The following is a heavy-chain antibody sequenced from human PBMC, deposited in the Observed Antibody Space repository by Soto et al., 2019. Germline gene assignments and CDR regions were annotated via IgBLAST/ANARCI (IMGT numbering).Heavy chain of an antibody. V-gene: IGHV3-21*01. Sequence: GGSLRLSCASSGFPFSDYTMNWVRQAPGKGLEWVSSIRSISSDIYYADSVKGRFTISRDNAKNSLYLQMNSLRAEDTAVYYCARDNWFDPWGQGTLVTVSS. CDR1: GFPFSDYT. CDR3: ARDNWFDP. J-gene: IGHJ5*02. CDR2: IRSISSDI.